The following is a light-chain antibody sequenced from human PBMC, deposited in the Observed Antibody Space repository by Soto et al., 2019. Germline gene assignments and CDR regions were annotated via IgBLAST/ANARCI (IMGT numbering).Light chain of an antibody. J-gene: IGKJ5*01. V-gene: IGKV4-1*01. CDR2: WAS. CDR3: QKYYSTLIN. Sequence: QSALYSSNNKNYLAWYQQKPGQPPKLLIYWASTRESGVPDRFSGSGSGTDFTLTISSLQAEDVAVYYCQKYYSTLINCGKGKRRAIK. CDR1: QSALYSSNNKNY.